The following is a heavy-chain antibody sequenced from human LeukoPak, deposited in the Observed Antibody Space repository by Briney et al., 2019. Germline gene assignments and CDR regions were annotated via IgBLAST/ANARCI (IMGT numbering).Heavy chain of an antibody. CDR2: VSWNTGGI. V-gene: IGHV3-9*01. Sequence: GGSLRLSCAASGFTFDDYGMHWVRQAPGKGLEWVSGVSWNTGGIGYADSVKGRFTISRDNAKNSLYLQMNSLRAEDTAVYYCARVDIWGQGTMVTVSS. CDR1: GFTFDDYG. CDR3: ARVDI. J-gene: IGHJ3*02.